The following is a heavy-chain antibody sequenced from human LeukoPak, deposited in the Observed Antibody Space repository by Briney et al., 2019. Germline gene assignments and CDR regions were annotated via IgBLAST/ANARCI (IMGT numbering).Heavy chain of an antibody. CDR2: ISGSGGNT. Sequence: PGGSLRLSCAASGFTFSSYAMSWVRQAPGKGLEWVSAISGSGGNTYYADSVKGRFTISRDNSKNTLYLQMNSLRAEDTAVYYCAKDLTITFGGVIVRPPDAFDIWGQGTMVTVSS. CDR1: GFTFSSYA. D-gene: IGHD3-16*02. V-gene: IGHV3-23*01. J-gene: IGHJ3*02. CDR3: AKDLTITFGGVIVRPPDAFDI.